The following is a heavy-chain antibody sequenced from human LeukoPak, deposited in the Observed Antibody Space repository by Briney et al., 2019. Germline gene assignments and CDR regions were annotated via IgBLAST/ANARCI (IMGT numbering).Heavy chain of an antibody. J-gene: IGHJ4*02. V-gene: IGHV3-11*01. Sequence: GGSLRLSCAASGFTFSDYCMSWIRQAPGKGLEWVSYISSSGSTIYYADSVKGRFTISRDNAKNSLYLQMNSLRAEDTAVYYCARGEKGGRGYSYGSGYWGQGTLVTVSS. D-gene: IGHD5-18*01. CDR3: ARGEKGGRGYSYGSGY. CDR1: GFTFSDYC. CDR2: ISSSGSTI.